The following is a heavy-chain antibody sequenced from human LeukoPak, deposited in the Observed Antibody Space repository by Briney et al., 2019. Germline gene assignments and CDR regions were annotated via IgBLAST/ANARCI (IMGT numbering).Heavy chain of an antibody. J-gene: IGHJ4*02. CDR2: INWNGGNT. CDR3: ARDYGSGSYYNGIDY. V-gene: IGHV3-20*04. Sequence: PGGSLRLSCAASGFAFESYGMSWVRQAPGKGLEWVSYINWNGGNTDYIDSVKGRFTISRDNAMSSLYLQMNSLRAEDTALYYCARDYGSGSYYNGIDYWGQGTLVSVSS. CDR1: GFAFESYG. D-gene: IGHD3-10*01.